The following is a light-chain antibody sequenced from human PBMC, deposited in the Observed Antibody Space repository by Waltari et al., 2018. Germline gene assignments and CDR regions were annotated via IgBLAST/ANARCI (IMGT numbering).Light chain of an antibody. J-gene: IGKJ4*01. CDR1: QSITDN. V-gene: IGKV3-15*01. Sequence: EIVLTQSPATLSESPGERVTLSCRASQSITDNLAWYQQKPGQAPRLLIYGAYTRATGIPDRFRGSGSGTEFTLTISSLQSEDSAVYYCQQYNKWPPLTFGGGTKVEI. CDR2: GAY. CDR3: QQYNKWPPLT.